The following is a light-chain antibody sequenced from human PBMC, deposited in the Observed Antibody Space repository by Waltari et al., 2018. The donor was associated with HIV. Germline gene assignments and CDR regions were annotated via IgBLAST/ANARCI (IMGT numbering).Light chain of an antibody. CDR3: TTYTAKDSLL. CDR2: GVN. V-gene: IGLV2-14*01. J-gene: IGLJ2*01. Sequence: SALTQPASVSGSPGQSVTISCTGTSYEFDLHNFLSWYQQHPGKAPQLIIFGVNSRPSGNSSRFSASQAGDTASLTISGLQSGDEADYYCTTYTAKDSLLIGSGTKLTVL. CDR1: SYEFDLHNF.